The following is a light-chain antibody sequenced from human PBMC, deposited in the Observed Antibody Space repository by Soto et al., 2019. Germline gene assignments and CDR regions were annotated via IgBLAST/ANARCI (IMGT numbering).Light chain of an antibody. V-gene: IGLV2-11*01. CDR2: HVA. J-gene: IGLJ2*01. CDR3: CSYAAGQTLV. CDR1: SSDVGGYEY. Sequence: VLTQPRSVSGSPGQSVTISCSGTSSDVGGYEYVSWYQQHPGKAPTLIIYHVAQRPSGVPDRFSASKSGTTASLTISGLQAEDEAEYFCCSYAAGQTLVFGGGTKLTVL.